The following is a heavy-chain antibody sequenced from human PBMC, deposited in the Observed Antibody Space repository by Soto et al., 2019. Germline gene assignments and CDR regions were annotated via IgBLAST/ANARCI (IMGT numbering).Heavy chain of an antibody. CDR3: ARFLGYGYLQYYYYGMDV. J-gene: IGHJ6*02. Sequence: SETLSLTCAVYGGSFSGYYWSWIRQPPGKGLEWIGEINHSGSTNYNPSLKSRVTISVDTSKNQFSLKLSSVTAADTAVYYCARFLGYGYLQYYYYGMDVWGQGTTVTVS. CDR1: GGSFSGYY. V-gene: IGHV4-34*01. D-gene: IGHD5-18*01. CDR2: INHSGST.